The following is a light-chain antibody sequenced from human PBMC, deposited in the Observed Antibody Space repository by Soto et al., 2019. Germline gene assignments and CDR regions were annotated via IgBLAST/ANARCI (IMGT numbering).Light chain of an antibody. J-gene: IGLJ1*01. CDR3: SSYSGTNNYD. CDR2: EVT. CDR1: SSDVGGYNF. V-gene: IGLV2-8*01. Sequence: QSVLTQPHSASGSPGPSVTISCTGTSSDVGGYNFVSWYQQHPGKAPTLIIYEVTKRPSGVPDRFSGSKSGNTASLTVSGLQAEDEADYYCSSYSGTNNYDFGTGTKVTVL.